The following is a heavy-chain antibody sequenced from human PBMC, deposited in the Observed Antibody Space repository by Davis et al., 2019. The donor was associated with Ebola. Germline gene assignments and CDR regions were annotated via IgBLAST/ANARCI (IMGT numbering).Heavy chain of an antibody. CDR1: GFTFDDYA. CDR2: INWNGASS. D-gene: IGHD3-9*01. Sequence: GGSLRLSCTASGFTFDDYAMTWVRQAPGKGLEWVSGINWNGASSGYADSVKGRFTISRDNVKNSLYLRMNDLRVEDTALYHCARVNAATGYSRFDTWGQGTLVTVSS. CDR3: ARVNAATGYSRFDT. J-gene: IGHJ5*01. V-gene: IGHV3-20*01.